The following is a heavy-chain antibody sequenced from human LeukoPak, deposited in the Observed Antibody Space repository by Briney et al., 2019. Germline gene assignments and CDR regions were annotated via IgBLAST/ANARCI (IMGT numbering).Heavy chain of an antibody. V-gene: IGHV3-48*04. CDR1: GFTFSTYG. D-gene: IGHD1-1*01. CDR3: AREERAHYYYYYMDV. CDR2: IRGNGVTT. J-gene: IGHJ6*03. Sequence: GGSLRLSCAASGFTFSTYGMNWVRQAPGKGLEWVSGIRGNGVTTYYADSVKGRFTISRDNAKNSLYLQMNSLRAEDTAVYYCAREERAHYYYYYMDVWGKGTTVTISS.